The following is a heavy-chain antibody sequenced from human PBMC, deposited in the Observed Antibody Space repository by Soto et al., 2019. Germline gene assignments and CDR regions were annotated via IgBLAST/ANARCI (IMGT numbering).Heavy chain of an antibody. CDR2: IKQDGSEK. J-gene: IGHJ5*02. CDR3: ARDRLQMAGWFDP. V-gene: IGHV3-7*01. Sequence: WGTLSLSCAASGLTFSGYWRSWIRQPPGKGLEWVANIKQDGSEKYYVDSVKGRFTISRDNAKNSVYLQMNSLRAEDTAVYYCARDRLQMAGWFDPWGQGTLVTVSS. CDR1: GLTFSGYW.